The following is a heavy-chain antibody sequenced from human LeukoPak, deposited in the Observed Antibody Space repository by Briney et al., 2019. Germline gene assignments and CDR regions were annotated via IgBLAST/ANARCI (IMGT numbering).Heavy chain of an antibody. D-gene: IGHD6-13*01. CDR2: INWNGGSR. V-gene: IGHV3-20*04. CDR1: GFNFDDYV. Sequence: GGSLRLSCAASGFNFDDYVMTWVRQAPGKGLEWVSGINWNGGSRGYADSVKGRFTISRDNAKNSLYLQMNSLRAEDTALYYCAKDMGYSSSWYAFDYWGQGTLVTVSS. J-gene: IGHJ4*02. CDR3: AKDMGYSSSWYAFDY.